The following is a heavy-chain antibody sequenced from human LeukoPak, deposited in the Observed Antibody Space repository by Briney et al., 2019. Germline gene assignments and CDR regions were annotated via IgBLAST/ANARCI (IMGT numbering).Heavy chain of an antibody. V-gene: IGHV4-59*01. CDR3: ARDSLSRGRQWLNFDY. Sequence: SETLSLTCTVSSGSISSYYWRWIRQPPGKGREWIGYIYYSGSPNYNPSLKSRVTISVDTSKNQFSLKLSSVTAADTAVYYCARDSLSRGRQWLNFDYWGQGTLVTVSS. D-gene: IGHD6-19*01. J-gene: IGHJ4*02. CDR1: SGSISSYY. CDR2: IYYSGSP.